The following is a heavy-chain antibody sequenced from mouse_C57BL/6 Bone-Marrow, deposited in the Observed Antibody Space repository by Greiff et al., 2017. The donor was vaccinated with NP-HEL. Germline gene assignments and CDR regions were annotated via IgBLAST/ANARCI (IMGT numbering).Heavy chain of an antibody. V-gene: IGHV5-2*01. CDR2: INSDGGST. D-gene: IGHD1-1*02. J-gene: IGHJ1*03. CDR3: ARLGYYGYWYFDV. CDR1: EYEFPSHD. Sequence: EVKLMESGGGLVQPGESLKLSCESNEYEFPSHDMSWVRKTPEKRLEFVAAINSDGGSTYYPDTMERRFIISRDNTKKTLYLQMSSLRSEDTALYYCARLGYYGYWYFDVWGTGTTVTVSS.